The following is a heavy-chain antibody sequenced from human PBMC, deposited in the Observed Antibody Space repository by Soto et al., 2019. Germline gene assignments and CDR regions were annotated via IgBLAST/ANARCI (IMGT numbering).Heavy chain of an antibody. CDR3: GGAANSAGPTY. CDR2: IWYDGSEK. D-gene: IGHD3-16*01. CDR1: GFSFSTYG. Sequence: QVQLVESGGGVVQPGKSLRLSCAASGFSFSTYGMHWVCQAPGRGLEWVALIWYDGSEKYYADSVTGRFTISRDNFRRTVSFHMHRQRDDDTAVYFWGGAANSAGPTYWGQGTLVTVSS. V-gene: IGHV3-33*03. J-gene: IGHJ4*02.